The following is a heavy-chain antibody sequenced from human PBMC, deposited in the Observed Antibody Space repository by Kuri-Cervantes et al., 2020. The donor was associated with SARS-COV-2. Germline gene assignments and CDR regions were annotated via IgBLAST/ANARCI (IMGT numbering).Heavy chain of an antibody. J-gene: IGHJ5*02. V-gene: IGHV1-45*02. CDR1: GYTFTYRY. CDR2: ITPFNGNT. CDR3: ARIRYQLLYLGWFDP. D-gene: IGHD2-2*02. Sequence: SVKVSCKASGYTFTYRYLHWVRQAPGQALEWMGWITPFNGNTNYAQKLQGRVTMTTDTSTSTAYMELRSLRSDDTAVYYCARIRYQLLYLGWFDPWGQGTLVTVSS.